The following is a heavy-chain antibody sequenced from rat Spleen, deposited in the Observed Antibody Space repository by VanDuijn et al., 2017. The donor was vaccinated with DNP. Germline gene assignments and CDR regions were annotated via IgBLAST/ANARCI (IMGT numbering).Heavy chain of an antibody. J-gene: IGHJ3*01. V-gene: IGHV5S10*01. CDR2: IIYDGSST. CDR1: GFTFGDYA. Sequence: EVQLVESGGGLVQPGNSLKLSCAASGFTFGDYAMAWVRQSPKKALEWVATIIYDGSSTYYRDSVRGRFTISRDYARSTLYLQMDSLRSEDTATYYCATSSYYGYDYGFGYWGQGTLVTVSS. CDR3: ATSSYYGYDYGFGY. D-gene: IGHD1-7*01.